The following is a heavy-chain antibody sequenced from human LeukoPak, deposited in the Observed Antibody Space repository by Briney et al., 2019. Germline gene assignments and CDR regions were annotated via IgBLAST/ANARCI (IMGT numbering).Heavy chain of an antibody. D-gene: IGHD2-15*01. CDR2: ISSSGSTL. Sequence: PGGSLRLSCAASGFTFRRYEMNWVRQAPGKGLEWVSYISSSGSTLYYADSVKGRFTISRDNAKNSLYLQMNSLRPEDTAVYYCARDCGGGSCYGPYNAFDIWGQGTMVTVSS. CDR3: ARDCGGGSCYGPYNAFDI. V-gene: IGHV3-48*03. CDR1: GFTFRRYE. J-gene: IGHJ3*02.